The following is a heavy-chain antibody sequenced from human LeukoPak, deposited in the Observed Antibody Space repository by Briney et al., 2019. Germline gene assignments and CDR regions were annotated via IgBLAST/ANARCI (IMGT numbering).Heavy chain of an antibody. V-gene: IGHV3-30*03. CDR3: ARDKGGSSSSFDY. J-gene: IGHJ4*02. CDR2: ISYDGSNK. D-gene: IGHD6-6*01. CDR1: GFTFSSYG. Sequence: PGRSLRLSCAASGFTFSSYGMHWVRQAPGKGLEWVAVISYDGSNKYYADSVKGRFTISRDNSKNTLYLQMNSLRAEDTAVYYCARDKGGSSSSFDYWGQGTLVTVSS.